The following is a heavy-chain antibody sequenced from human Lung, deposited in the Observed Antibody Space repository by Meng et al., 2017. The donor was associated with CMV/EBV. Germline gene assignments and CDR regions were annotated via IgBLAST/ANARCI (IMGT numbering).Heavy chain of an antibody. V-gene: IGHV3-74*03. Sequence: EVQLVESXGGLVQPGXSLRLSCEDSGFTFSKYWFHWVRQVPGEGLVWVSRINTDGSFTSYADSVKGRFTISRDNAKNTLYLHMHTLRVDDSAVYYCGRDLTGERDQWGQGTLVTVSS. D-gene: IGHD7-27*01. J-gene: IGHJ4*02. CDR2: INTDGSFT. CDR1: GFTFSKYW. CDR3: GRDLTGERDQ.